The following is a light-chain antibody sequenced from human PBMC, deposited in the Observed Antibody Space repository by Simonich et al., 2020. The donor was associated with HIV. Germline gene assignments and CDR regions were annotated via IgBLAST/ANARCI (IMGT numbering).Light chain of an antibody. CDR3: QHYNNWPPYT. Sequence: EIVMTQSPATLSVSPGERATLSCRASHSVSSNLAWYQQKPGQAPRLLMYGASTRATGIPARFSGSGSGTEFTLTISSMQSEDFAVYYCQHYNNWPPYTFGQGTKLEI. CDR1: HSVSSN. J-gene: IGKJ2*01. CDR2: GAS. V-gene: IGKV3-15*01.